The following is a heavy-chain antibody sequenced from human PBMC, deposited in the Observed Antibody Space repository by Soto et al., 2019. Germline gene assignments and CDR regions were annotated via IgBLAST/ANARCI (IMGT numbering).Heavy chain of an antibody. V-gene: IGHV1-69*01. CDR1: GGTFSSYA. D-gene: IGHD2-2*01. CDR3: ARSQGSSTSLEIYYYYYYGMEV. Sequence: QVQLVQSGAEVKKPGSSVKVSWKASGGTFSSYAISWVRQAPGQGLEWMGGIIPISDTTNYAQKFQGRVTITADESRSTAYMELSSLRSEDTAVYYCARSQGSSTSLEIYYYYYYGMEVWGQGNTVTVSS. CDR2: IIPISDTT. J-gene: IGHJ6*02.